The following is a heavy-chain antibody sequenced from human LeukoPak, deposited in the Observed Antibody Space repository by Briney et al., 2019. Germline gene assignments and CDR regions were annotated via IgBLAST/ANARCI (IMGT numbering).Heavy chain of an antibody. CDR2: ISSSGSTT. CDR3: ARERYDFWSGGGFNY. J-gene: IGHJ4*02. V-gene: IGHV3-48*03. CDR1: GFTFSSYE. D-gene: IGHD3-3*01. Sequence: PGGSMRLSCAAYGFTFSSYEMNWVRPAPGKGLEWVSYISSSGSTTSYADSVTGRFTFARDNAKNSLYLQMNSLRAEDTAVYCCARERYDFWSGGGFNYWGQGTLVTVSS.